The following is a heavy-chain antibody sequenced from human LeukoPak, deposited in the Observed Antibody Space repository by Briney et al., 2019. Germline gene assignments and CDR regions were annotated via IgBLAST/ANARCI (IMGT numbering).Heavy chain of an antibody. Sequence: ASVKVSCKASGYTFTSYDIDWVRQATGQGLEWMGWMNPNSGNTGYAQKFQGRVTITRNTSISTAYMELSSLRSKDTAVYYCARGNYYDSSGYYYYWGQGTLVTVSS. J-gene: IGHJ4*02. D-gene: IGHD3-22*01. V-gene: IGHV1-8*03. CDR3: ARGNYYDSSGYYYY. CDR2: MNPNSGNT. CDR1: GYTFTSYD.